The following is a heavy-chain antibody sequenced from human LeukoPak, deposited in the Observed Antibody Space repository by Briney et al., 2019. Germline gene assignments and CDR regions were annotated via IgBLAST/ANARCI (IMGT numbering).Heavy chain of an antibody. J-gene: IGHJ4*02. CDR1: EFTFSTYW. CDR3: AKAPSITMVRGGYYFDY. D-gene: IGHD3-10*01. CDR2: INYDGGQT. V-gene: IGHV3-7*03. Sequence: GGSLRLSCAASEFTFSTYWMSWVRQAPGKGLEWVANINYDGGQTYYVDSVRGRFTISRDNAKNSLYLQMNSLRVEDTAVYYCAKAPSITMVRGGYYFDYWGQGTLVTVSS.